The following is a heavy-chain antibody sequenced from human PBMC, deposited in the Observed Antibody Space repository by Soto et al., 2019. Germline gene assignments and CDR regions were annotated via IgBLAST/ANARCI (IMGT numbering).Heavy chain of an antibody. CDR3: ARSLTDGYCTIGGSYTSPLHGLDV. CDR1: GYTFSGYY. J-gene: IGHJ6*02. Sequence: RASVKVSCKASGYTFSGYYIHWLRQAPGQGLEWMGWINPNSGGTNYAQKFQGRVTVTRDTPTSTAYMELSRLTSDDTAVYYCARSLTDGYCTIGGSYTSPLHGLDVWGQGTRVRVSS. D-gene: IGHD2-8*01. V-gene: IGHV1-2*02. CDR2: INPNSGGT.